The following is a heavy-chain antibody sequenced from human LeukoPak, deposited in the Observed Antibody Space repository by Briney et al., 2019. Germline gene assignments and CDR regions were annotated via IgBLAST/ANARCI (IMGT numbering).Heavy chain of an antibody. CDR2: ISYDGSNK. Sequence: PGRSLRLSCAASGFSFNTYAMHWVRQAPGKGLEWVAVISYDGSNKYYADSVKGRFAISRDNSRNTLYLQVNSLRAEDTAAYYCARGVLTGGTYFAYWGQGTLVTVSS. D-gene: IGHD2-8*02. V-gene: IGHV3-30*09. CDR3: ARGVLTGGTYFAY. CDR1: GFSFNTYA. J-gene: IGHJ4*02.